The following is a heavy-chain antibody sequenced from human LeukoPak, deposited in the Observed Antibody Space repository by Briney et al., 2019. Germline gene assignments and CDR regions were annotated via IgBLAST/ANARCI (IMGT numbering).Heavy chain of an antibody. CDR1: GFTFSSYS. CDR3: ARDSYGFYYYYYGMDV. V-gene: IGHV3-21*01. D-gene: IGHD4-17*01. Sequence: PGGSLRLSCAASGFTFSSYSMNWVRQAPGKGLEWVSSISSSSSYIYYADSVKGRFTISRDNAKNSLYLQMSSLRAEDTAVYYCARDSYGFYYYYYGMDVWGQETTVTVSS. J-gene: IGHJ6*02. CDR2: ISSSSSYI.